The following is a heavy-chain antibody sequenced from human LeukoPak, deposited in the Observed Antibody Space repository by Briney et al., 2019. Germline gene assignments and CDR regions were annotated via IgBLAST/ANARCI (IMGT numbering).Heavy chain of an antibody. D-gene: IGHD2-2*01. J-gene: IGHJ6*03. V-gene: IGHV4-39*01. CDR3: ARGQYQLLPPYYYMDV. CDR1: GGSISSSSYY. CDR2: IYYSGST. Sequence: SETLSLTCTVSGGSISSSSYYWGWIRQPPGKGLEWIGSIYYSGSTYYNPSLKSRVTISVDTSKNQFSLKLSSVTAADTAVYCCARGQYQLLPPYYYMDVWGKGTTVTVSS.